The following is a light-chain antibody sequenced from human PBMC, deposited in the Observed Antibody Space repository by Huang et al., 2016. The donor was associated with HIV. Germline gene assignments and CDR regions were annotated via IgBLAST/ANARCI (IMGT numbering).Light chain of an antibody. CDR2: DTS. V-gene: IGKV3D-15*01. CDR3: QQYDNWPPGLT. Sequence: EIVMTQSPATLSVSPGGGATLSCRASQNVRSNLAWYQQTPGQAPRLLIYDTSTRASGVPARFSGSGSGTEFTLTISGLQSEDFAVYYGQQYDNWPPGLTFGGGTKVEI. J-gene: IGKJ4*01. CDR1: QNVRSN.